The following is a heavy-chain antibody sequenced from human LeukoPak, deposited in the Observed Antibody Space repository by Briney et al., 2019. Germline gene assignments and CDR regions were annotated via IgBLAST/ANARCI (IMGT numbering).Heavy chain of an antibody. V-gene: IGHV3-23*01. J-gene: IGHJ4*02. CDR2: NSNNGGYT. CDR1: GFTFSSSA. CDR3: AKQLGYCSDGSCYFPY. D-gene: IGHD2-15*01. Sequence: GGSLRLSCAASGFTFSSSAMSWVRQAPGKGLEWVSANSNNGGYTYYADSVQGRFTISRDNSKSTLCLQMNSLRAEDTAVYYCAKQLGYCSDGSCYFPYWGQGTLVTVSS.